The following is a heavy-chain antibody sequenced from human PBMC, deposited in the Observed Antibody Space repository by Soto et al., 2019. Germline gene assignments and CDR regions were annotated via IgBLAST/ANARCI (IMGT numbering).Heavy chain of an antibody. V-gene: IGHV1-46*01. J-gene: IGHJ5*02. D-gene: IGHD2-15*01. CDR2: INPSGGST. Sequence: GASVKVSWKASGYAFTSYYMHWVRQAPGQRLEWMGIINPSGGSTSYAQKFQGRVTMTRDTSTSTAYMELSSLRSEDTAVYYCARSWDIVVVVAAMTFDPWGQGTLVTVSS. CDR1: GYAFTSYY. CDR3: ARSWDIVVVVAAMTFDP.